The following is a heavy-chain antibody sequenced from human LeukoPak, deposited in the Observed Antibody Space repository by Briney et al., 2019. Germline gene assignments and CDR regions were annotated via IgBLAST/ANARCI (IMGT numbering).Heavy chain of an antibody. D-gene: IGHD5-18*01. J-gene: IGHJ4*02. CDR2: LNHSGST. CDR1: GGSFSGYY. Sequence: PSETLSLTCAVYGGSFSGYYWSWIRQPPGKGLEWIGELNHSGSTNYNPFLKSRVSISVDTSKNHFSLKLSSVTAADAAVYYCARGPLDTAVATYYFDYWAQGTLVTVSS. CDR3: ARGPLDTAVATYYFDY. V-gene: IGHV4-34*01.